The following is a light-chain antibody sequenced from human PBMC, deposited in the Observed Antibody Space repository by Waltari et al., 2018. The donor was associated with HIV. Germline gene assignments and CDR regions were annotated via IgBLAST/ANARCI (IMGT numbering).Light chain of an antibody. J-gene: IGLJ2*01. Sequence: QSVLTQPPSASGTPGQRVTISCSGSSSNIGSNTVSWYRQPPGTAPKLLIYNNNQRPSGVPDRFSGSKSGTSASLAISGLQSEDEANYYCAAWDDSLNGVVFGGGTKLTVL. CDR3: AAWDDSLNGVV. CDR2: NNN. CDR1: SSNIGSNT. V-gene: IGLV1-44*01.